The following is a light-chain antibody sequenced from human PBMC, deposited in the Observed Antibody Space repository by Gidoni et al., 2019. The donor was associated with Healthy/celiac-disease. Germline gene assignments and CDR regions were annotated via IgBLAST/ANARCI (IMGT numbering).Light chain of an antibody. J-gene: IGKJ3*01. CDR2: AAS. Sequence: DIQMTQSPSSLSASVGDRVTITCRASQCISNYLAWYQQKPGKAPKLLIYAASTLQSGVPSRICGSGSWTEYTLTISSMQTEDVATYYCQKYNSATRTFGPGTKVEIK. CDR1: QCISNY. CDR3: QKYNSATRT. V-gene: IGKV1-27*01.